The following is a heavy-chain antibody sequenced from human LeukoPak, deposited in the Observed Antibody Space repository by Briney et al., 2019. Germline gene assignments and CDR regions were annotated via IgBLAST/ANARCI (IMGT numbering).Heavy chain of an antibody. CDR3: ARGYRYYNWFDP. Sequence: SETLSLTCTVSGGSISSSSYYWGWIRQPPGKGLEWIGSIYYSGSTYYNPSLKSRVTISVDTSKNQFSLKLSSVTAADTAVYYCARGYRYYNWFDPWGQGTTVTVSS. CDR2: IYYSGST. D-gene: IGHD5-18*01. V-gene: IGHV4-39*01. J-gene: IGHJ5*01. CDR1: GGSISSSSYY.